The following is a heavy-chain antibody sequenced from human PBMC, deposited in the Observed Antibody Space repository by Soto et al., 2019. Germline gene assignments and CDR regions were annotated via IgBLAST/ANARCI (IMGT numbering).Heavy chain of an antibody. D-gene: IGHD3-3*01. CDR2: IYWDDDK. CDR1: GFSLSTSRVG. J-gene: IGHJ1*01. Sequence: QITLKESGPTLAKPTQTLTLTCTFSGFSLSTSRVGVGWIRQPPGKALEWLALIYWDDDKRYSPSLKSRLTITKDPSKNQVVLTMTNMDPVDTAAYYCAHSGFYDFWSFAFNGGQDTLVTVSS. V-gene: IGHV2-5*02. CDR3: AHSGFYDFWSFAFN.